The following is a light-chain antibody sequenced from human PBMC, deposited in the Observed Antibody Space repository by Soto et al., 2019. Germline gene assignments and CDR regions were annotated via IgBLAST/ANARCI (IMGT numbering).Light chain of an antibody. V-gene: IGKV3-20*01. CDR3: QNYGGPLAWT. Sequence: DIVLTQSPATLSLSPGERATLSCRASQSLSNNYLAWYQKKPHQSPRLLIYGASTRATGSPDRFSGSRSATDFTLTITRLEPEEFAVYYCQNYGGPLAWTFGPGT. J-gene: IGKJ1*01. CDR1: QSLSNNY. CDR2: GAS.